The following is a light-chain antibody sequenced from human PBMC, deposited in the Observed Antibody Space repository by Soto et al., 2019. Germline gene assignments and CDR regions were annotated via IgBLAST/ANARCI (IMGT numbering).Light chain of an antibody. Sequence: QSALTKPASVSGSPGQSSTISCTGTSSDVGGYNYVSWYQQHPGKAPKLMIYEVSNRPSGVSNRFSGSKSGNTASLTISGLQAEDEADYHCRSYTSSSTSYVFGSGTKLTVL. CDR2: EVS. J-gene: IGLJ1*01. CDR1: SSDVGGYNY. V-gene: IGLV2-14*01. CDR3: RSYTSSSTSYV.